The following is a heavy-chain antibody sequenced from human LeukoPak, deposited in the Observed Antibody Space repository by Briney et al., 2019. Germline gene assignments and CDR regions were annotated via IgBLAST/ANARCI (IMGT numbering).Heavy chain of an antibody. CDR3: ATSRELRYFDWLFPYYYYYMDV. V-gene: IGHV4-59*01. CDR1: GGSISSYY. Sequence: PSETLSLTCTVSGGSISSYYWSWIRQPPGKGLEWIGYIYYSGSTNYKPSLKSRVTISVDTSKNQFSLKLSSVTAADTAVYYCATSRELRYFDWLFPYYYYYMDVWGKGTTVTVSS. J-gene: IGHJ6*03. D-gene: IGHD3-9*01. CDR2: IYYSGST.